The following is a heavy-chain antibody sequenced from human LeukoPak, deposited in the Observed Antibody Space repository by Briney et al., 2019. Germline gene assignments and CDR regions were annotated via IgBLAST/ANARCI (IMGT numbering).Heavy chain of an antibody. CDR1: GFXFSTYE. CDR2: ITRSGDII. Sequence: GGSLRLSCAASGFXFSTYEIDWVRQAPGKGLEWVSYITRSGDIIHYADSVKGRFTISRDNAKNSLYLQMNSLTAEDTAVYYCARDRVGSSWYYFDYWGQGTLVTVSS. J-gene: IGHJ4*02. D-gene: IGHD6-13*01. V-gene: IGHV3-48*03. CDR3: ARDRVGSSWYYFDY.